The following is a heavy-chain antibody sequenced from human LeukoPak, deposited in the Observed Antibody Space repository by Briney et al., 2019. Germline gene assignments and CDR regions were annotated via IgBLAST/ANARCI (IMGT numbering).Heavy chain of an antibody. CDR1: GFTFNIYA. V-gene: IGHV3-23*01. Sequence: GGSLRLSCAASGFTFNIYAMGWVRQAPGKGLECVSVITGDGYNTYHADSVKGRFTISRDNSKNTLYVQMNSLRAEDTAVYYCAKGLSGSYLEDAFDIWGQGTMVTVSS. CDR3: AKGLSGSYLEDAFDI. D-gene: IGHD1-26*01. CDR2: ITGDGYNT. J-gene: IGHJ3*02.